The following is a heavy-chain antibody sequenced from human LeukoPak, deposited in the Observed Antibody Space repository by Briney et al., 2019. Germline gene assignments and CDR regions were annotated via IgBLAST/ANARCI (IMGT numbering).Heavy chain of an antibody. CDR1: GGSFSGYY. Sequence: PSETLSLTCAVYGGSFSGYYWSWIRQPPGKGLEWIGEINHSGSTNYNPSLKSRVTISVDTSKNQFSLKLSSVTAADTAVYYCARVPSSSVYFDYWGQGTLVTVSS. J-gene: IGHJ4*02. CDR2: INHSGST. CDR3: ARVPSSSVYFDY. V-gene: IGHV4-34*01. D-gene: IGHD6-6*01.